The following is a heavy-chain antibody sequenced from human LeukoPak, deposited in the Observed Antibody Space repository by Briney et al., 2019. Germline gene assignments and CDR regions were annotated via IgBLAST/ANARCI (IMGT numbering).Heavy chain of an antibody. J-gene: IGHJ4*02. CDR2: GSNK. Sequence: GSNKYYAASVKGRFTISRDNSKNTLYLQMNSLRAEDTAVYYCARDYNYYDSSGYSYYFDYWGQGTLVTVSS. D-gene: IGHD3-22*01. V-gene: IGHV3-30-3*01. CDR3: ARDYNYYDSSGYSYYFDY.